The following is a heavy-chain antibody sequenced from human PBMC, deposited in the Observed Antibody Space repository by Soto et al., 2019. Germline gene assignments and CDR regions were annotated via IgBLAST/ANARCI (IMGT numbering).Heavy chain of an antibody. D-gene: IGHD3-3*01. CDR3: ARGPSADKIDY. CDR2: TYNSGTT. CDR1: GDSISSGYF. Sequence: QVQLQESGPGLVEPSQTLSLTCTVSGDSISSGYFWSWIRQSPGKGLEWIGHTYNSGTTYNNPSLRSRGTISIETSMNQCSLRLTSVTAADTAVYYCARGPSADKIDYRGQGTLVTVSS. V-gene: IGHV4-30-4*01. J-gene: IGHJ4*02.